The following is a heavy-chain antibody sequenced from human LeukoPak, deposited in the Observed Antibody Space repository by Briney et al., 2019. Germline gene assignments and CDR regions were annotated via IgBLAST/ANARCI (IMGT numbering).Heavy chain of an antibody. CDR1: GYTFTNYY. CDR2: INPNSGGT. D-gene: IGHD3-22*01. CDR3: ATDYYDSSGYLAPFDY. Sequence: ASVKVSCKASGYTFTNYYMHWVRQAPGQGLEWMGWINPNSGGTNYAQKFQVRVTMTRDTSITTAYMELSSLRSDDTAVYYCATDYYDSSGYLAPFDYWGQGTLVTVPS. V-gene: IGHV1-2*02. J-gene: IGHJ4*02.